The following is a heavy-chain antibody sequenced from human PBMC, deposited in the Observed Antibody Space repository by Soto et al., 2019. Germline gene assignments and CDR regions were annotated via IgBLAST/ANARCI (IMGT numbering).Heavy chain of an antibody. CDR3: ARAVGERFLEWFNWFDP. CDR1: GYTLTELS. J-gene: IGHJ5*02. V-gene: IGHV1-24*01. D-gene: IGHD3-3*01. CDR2: FDPEDGET. Sequence: ASVKVSCKVSGYTLTELSMHWVRQAPGKGLEWMGGFDPEDGETIYAQKFQGRVTMTADKSTDTAYMELSSLRSEDTAVYYCARAVGERFLEWFNWFDPWGQG.